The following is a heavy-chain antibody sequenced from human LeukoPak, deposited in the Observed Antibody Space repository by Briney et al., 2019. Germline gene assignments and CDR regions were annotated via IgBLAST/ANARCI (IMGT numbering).Heavy chain of an antibody. CDR3: ARGGELLNY. CDR2: IYYSGST. J-gene: IGHJ4*02. CDR1: GGSISSGGYY. Sequence: PSETLSLTCTVSGGSISSGGYYWSWIRQHPGKGLEWIGYIYYSGSTYYNPSLKSRVTISLDTSKNQFSLRLTSLTAADTAVYYCARGGELLNYWGQGTLVTVSS. D-gene: IGHD1-26*01. V-gene: IGHV4-31*03.